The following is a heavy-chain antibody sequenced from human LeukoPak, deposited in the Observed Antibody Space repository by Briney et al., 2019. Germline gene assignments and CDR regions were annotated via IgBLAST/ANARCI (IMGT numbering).Heavy chain of an antibody. V-gene: IGHV3-23*01. Sequence: GGSLRLSCAASGFTFSSYSMSWVRQAPGKGLEWVSGISGSGGSTYYADSVKGRFTTFRDNSKNTLYLQMNSLRAEDTAVYYCANGWSPDYWGRGTLVTVSS. CDR3: ANGWSPDY. CDR1: GFTFSSYS. J-gene: IGHJ4*02. D-gene: IGHD2-15*01. CDR2: ISGSGGST.